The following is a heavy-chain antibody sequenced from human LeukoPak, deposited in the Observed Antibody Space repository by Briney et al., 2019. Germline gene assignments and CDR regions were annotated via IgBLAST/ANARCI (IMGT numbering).Heavy chain of an antibody. V-gene: IGHV1-2*02. CDR2: IKTNSGAT. CDR1: GYTFNKFG. CDR3: ARGRRILGGPENAGDFFDY. Sequence: ASVKVSCKASGYTFNKFGITWVRQAPGQGLEWMGWIKTNSGATDYAQNFEARVTMTRDTSSGTAYLDLSSLTSDDTAVYYCARGRRILGGPENAGDFFDYWGQGTLVIVSS. J-gene: IGHJ4*01. D-gene: IGHD3-16*01.